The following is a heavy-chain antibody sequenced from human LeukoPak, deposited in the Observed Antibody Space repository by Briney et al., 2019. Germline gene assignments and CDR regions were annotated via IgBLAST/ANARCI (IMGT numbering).Heavy chain of an antibody. CDR2: ISSIGDNT. V-gene: IGHV3-64D*06. D-gene: IGHD3-10*01. CDR1: GFTSSGYA. CDR3: VKIPGSYSIDY. Sequence: PGGSLRLSCSASGFTSSGYAMHWVRQAPGKGLEYVSAISSIGDNTYYADSVKGRFTISRDNSKNTLYLQMSSLRPEDTAVYYCVKIPGSYSIDYWGQGTLVTVSS. J-gene: IGHJ4*02.